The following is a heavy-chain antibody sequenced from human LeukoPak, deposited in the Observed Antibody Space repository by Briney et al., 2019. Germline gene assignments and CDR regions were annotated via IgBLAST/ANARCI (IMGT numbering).Heavy chain of an antibody. CDR3: ARFARDDYYDSRGFDY. CDR2: INHSGST. V-gene: IGHV4-34*01. D-gene: IGHD3-22*01. CDR1: GGSFSGYY. J-gene: IGHJ4*02. Sequence: SETLSLTCAVYGGSFSGYYWSWIRQPPGKGLEWLGEINHSGSTNYNPSLKSRVTISVDTSKNQFSLKLSSVTAADTAVYYCARFARDDYYDSRGFDYWGQGTLVTVSS.